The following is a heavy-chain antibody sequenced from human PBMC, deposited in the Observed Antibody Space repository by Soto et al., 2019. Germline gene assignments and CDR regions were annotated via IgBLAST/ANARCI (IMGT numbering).Heavy chain of an antibody. Sequence: QVQLVQSVAEVKKPGSSVKVSCKSSGVTFSSYAISWVRQAPGKGLEWMGWIIPIFGTANYAQKFQGRVTITADESTSTAYLELSSLRSEDTAVYYCARRGIVDTKNWCDPWGQGNLVTVSS. CDR2: IIPIFGTA. J-gene: IGHJ5*02. V-gene: IGHV1-69*01. D-gene: IGHD1-26*01. CDR3: ARRGIVDTKNWCDP. CDR1: GVTFSSYA.